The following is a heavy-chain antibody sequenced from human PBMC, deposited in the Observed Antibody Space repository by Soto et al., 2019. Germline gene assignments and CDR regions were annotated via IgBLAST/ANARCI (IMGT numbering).Heavy chain of an antibody. D-gene: IGHD3-3*01. CDR3: ARGALEWFHNWFDP. CDR2: IYYSGST. Sequence: SETLSLTCTVSGGSISSYYWSWIRQPPGKGLEWIGYIYYSGSTNYNPSLKSRVTISVDTSKNQFSLKLSSVTAADTAVYYCARGALEWFHNWFDPWGQGTLVTVSS. J-gene: IGHJ5*02. V-gene: IGHV4-59*01. CDR1: GGSISSYY.